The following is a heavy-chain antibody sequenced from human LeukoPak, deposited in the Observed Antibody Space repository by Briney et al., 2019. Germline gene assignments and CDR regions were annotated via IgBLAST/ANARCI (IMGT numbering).Heavy chain of an antibody. V-gene: IGHV3-48*03. J-gene: IGHJ4*02. CDR3: ARDGDNWNSRFDY. CDR1: GFTFSSYE. Sequence: QPGGSLRLSCAASGFTFSSYEMNWVRQAPGKGLEWVSYISSSGSTIYYADSVKGRFTISRDNAKNSLYLQMNSLRAEDTALYYCARDGDNWNSRFDYWGQGTLVTVSS. D-gene: IGHD1-7*01. CDR2: ISSSGSTI.